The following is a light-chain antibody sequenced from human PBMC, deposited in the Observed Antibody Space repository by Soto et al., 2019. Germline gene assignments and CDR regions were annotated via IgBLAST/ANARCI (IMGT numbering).Light chain of an antibody. CDR2: WAS. CDR1: QSVLYSSNNKNY. Sequence: DIVMTQSPDSLAVSLGERATINCKSSQSVLYSSNNKNYLAWYQQRPGQPPNLLIYWASTRESGVPDRFSGSGSATDFTLTISSLQAEDVAVYYCQQYYSTPPTFGGGTKVDIK. CDR3: QQYYSTPPT. J-gene: IGKJ4*01. V-gene: IGKV4-1*01.